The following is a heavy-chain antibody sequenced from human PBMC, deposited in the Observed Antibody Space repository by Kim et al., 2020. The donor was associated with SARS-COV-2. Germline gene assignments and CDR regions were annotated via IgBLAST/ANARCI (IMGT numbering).Heavy chain of an antibody. CDR1: GFTFSSYW. CDR3: ASPRVYGDYRFDY. Sequence: GGSLRLSCAASGFTFSSYWMSWVRQAPGKGLEWVANIKQDGSEKYYVDSVKGRFTISRDNAKNSLYLQMNSLRAEDTAVYYCASPRVYGDYRFDYWGQGTLVTVSS. CDR2: IKQDGSEK. J-gene: IGHJ4*02. D-gene: IGHD4-17*01. V-gene: IGHV3-7*03.